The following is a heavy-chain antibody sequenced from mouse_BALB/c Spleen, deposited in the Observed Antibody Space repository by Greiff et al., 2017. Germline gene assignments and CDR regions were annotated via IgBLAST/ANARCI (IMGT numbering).Heavy chain of an antibody. CDR1: GYTFTSYW. Sequence: VKLMESGAELARPGASVKLSCKASGYTFTSYWMQWVKQRPGQGLEWIGAIYPGDGDTRYTQKFKGKATLTADKSSSTAYMQLSSLASEDSAVYYCARGGPLYYFDYWGQGTTLTVSS. CDR3: ARGGPLYYFDY. CDR2: IYPGDGDT. V-gene: IGHV1-87*01. J-gene: IGHJ2*01.